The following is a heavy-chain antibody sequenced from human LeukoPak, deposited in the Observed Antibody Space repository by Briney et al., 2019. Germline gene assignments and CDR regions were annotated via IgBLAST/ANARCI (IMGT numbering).Heavy chain of an antibody. CDR1: GFTVSSNY. CDR2: IYSGGDT. D-gene: IGHD1-26*01. CDR3: AKDWSCDY. Sequence: GGSLRLSCAASGFTVSSNYMNWVRQAPGKGLEWVSIIYSGGDTYYADSVKGRFTISRDNSKSTVYLQMSSLRAEDTAIYYCAKDWSCDYWGQGTLVTVSS. V-gene: IGHV3-53*01. J-gene: IGHJ4*02.